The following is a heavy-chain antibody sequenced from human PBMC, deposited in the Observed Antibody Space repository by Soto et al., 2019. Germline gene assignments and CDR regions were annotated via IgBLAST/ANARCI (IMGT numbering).Heavy chain of an antibody. J-gene: IGHJ6*02. Sequence: SSETLSLTCTVSGGSVSSGSYYFSCIRQPPGKGLEWIGYIYYSGSTNYNPSLKSRVTISVDTSKNQFSLKLSSVTAADTAVYYCARSGVYCSSTSCYYYYGMDVWGQGTTVTVSS. CDR1: GGSVSSGSYY. V-gene: IGHV4-61*01. CDR3: ARSGVYCSSTSCYYYYGMDV. CDR2: IYYSGST. D-gene: IGHD2-2*01.